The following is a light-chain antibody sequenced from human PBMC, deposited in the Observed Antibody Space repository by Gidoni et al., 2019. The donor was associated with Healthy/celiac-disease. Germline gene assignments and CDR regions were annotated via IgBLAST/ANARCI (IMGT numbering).Light chain of an antibody. CDR2: DAS. V-gene: IGKV3-11*01. CDR1: QIVSSY. CDR3: QQRSNWQYT. J-gene: IGKJ2*01. Sequence: EIVLTQSPATLSLSPGERATLSCRASQIVSSYLAWYQQKPGQAPRLLIYDASNRATGIPARFIGSGSGTDFTLTISSLEPEDFAVYYCQQRSNWQYTFXQXTKLEIK.